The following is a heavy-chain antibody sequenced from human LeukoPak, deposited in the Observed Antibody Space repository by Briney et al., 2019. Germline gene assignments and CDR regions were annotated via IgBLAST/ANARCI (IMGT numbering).Heavy chain of an antibody. CDR3: ARDQGIGDASDI. CDR1: GGAFSSYA. Sequence: ASVKVSCKASGGAFSSYAISWVRQAPGQGLVWMGRINVILDTANYAQKFQGRVTITADISTSTSYMELSSLRSEDTAVYYCARDQGIGDASDIWGQGTMVTVSS. V-gene: IGHV1-69*04. J-gene: IGHJ3*02. CDR2: INVILDTA.